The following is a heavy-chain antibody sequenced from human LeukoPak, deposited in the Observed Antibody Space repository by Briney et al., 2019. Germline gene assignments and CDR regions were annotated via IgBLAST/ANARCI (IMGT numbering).Heavy chain of an antibody. Sequence: SSETLSLTCAVSGYSISSGYYWGWIRQPPGKVLEWIGSIYHSGSTYYNPSLKSRVTISVDTSKNQFSLKLSSVTAADTAVYYCARLPYYYYYLDGWGKGTTVTVCS. V-gene: IGHV4-38-2*01. CDR2: IYHSGST. CDR1: GYSISSGYY. CDR3: ARLPYYYYYLDG. J-gene: IGHJ6*03.